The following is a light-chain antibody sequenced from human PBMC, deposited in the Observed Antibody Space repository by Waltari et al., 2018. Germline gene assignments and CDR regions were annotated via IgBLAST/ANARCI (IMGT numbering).Light chain of an antibody. V-gene: IGLV2-11*01. Sequence: QSALTQPRSVSGSPGQSVTISCTGTSSDVGGYKYVSWYQQHPGKAPKLMISDVTGRPSGVPDRCSGSKSGNTASLTISGLQAEDEGDYYCCSYAGGDTVVFGGGTKLTVL. J-gene: IGLJ2*01. CDR3: CSYAGGDTVV. CDR2: DVT. CDR1: SSDVGGYKY.